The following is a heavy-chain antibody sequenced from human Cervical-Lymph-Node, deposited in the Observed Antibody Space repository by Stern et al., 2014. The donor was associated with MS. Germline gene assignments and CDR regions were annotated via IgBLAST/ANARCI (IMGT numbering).Heavy chain of an antibody. CDR3: ARGLRNY. Sequence: VQLEESGGGLVKPGGSLRLSCAASGFTFSSYSMNWVRQAPGKGLEWVSSINSSRSSIYYADSVKGRFTISRDHPKTQLYLQMNSLRAEDTAVDYCARGLRNYWGQGTLVTVSS. D-gene: IGHD3-16*01. J-gene: IGHJ4*02. V-gene: IGHV3-21*01. CDR1: GFTFSSYS. CDR2: INSSRSSI.